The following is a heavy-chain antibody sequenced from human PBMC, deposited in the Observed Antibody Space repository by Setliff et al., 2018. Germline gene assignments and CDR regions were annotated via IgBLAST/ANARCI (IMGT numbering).Heavy chain of an antibody. CDR1: GFTFSNYA. V-gene: IGHV3-23*01. D-gene: IGHD3-10*01. Sequence: HPGGSLRLSCAASGFTFSNYAMTWVRQAPGKGLEWVSAITVTGATTYYADSVKGRFTIYRDNSANMMYLQKNSLRAEDTAAYHCAKYFGSGGSSPIRAFDIWGQGTMVTVSS. CDR2: ITVTGATT. CDR3: AKYFGSGGSSPIRAFDI. J-gene: IGHJ3*02.